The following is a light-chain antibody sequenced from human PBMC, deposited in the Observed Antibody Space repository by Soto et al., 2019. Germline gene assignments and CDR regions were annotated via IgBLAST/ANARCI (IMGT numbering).Light chain of an antibody. CDR2: DNT. V-gene: IGLV1-51*01. Sequence: QSVLTQPPSVSAAPGQKITISCSGSNSNIGSYFVSWYQQFPGTAPKLLIYDNTDRPSGIPVRFSGSSSGTSATLAITGLQSGDAADHYCGTWDASLNAHVFGTGTKVTV. J-gene: IGLJ1*01. CDR1: NSNIGSYF. CDR3: GTWDASLNAHV.